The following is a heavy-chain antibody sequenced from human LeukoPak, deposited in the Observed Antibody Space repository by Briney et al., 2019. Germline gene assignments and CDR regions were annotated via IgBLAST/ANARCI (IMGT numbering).Heavy chain of an antibody. Sequence: TGGSLRLSCAASGFTFSSYAMGWVRQAPGKGLGWDSAIIGIGGSTYYADSVKSRFTISRDNSKNALYLQMSSLRAEDTAVYYCAKGSAAAGSRLFYPWGQGTLVTVSS. D-gene: IGHD6-13*01. CDR3: AKGSAAAGSRLFYP. V-gene: IGHV3-23*01. CDR1: GFTFSSYA. J-gene: IGHJ5*02. CDR2: IIGIGGST.